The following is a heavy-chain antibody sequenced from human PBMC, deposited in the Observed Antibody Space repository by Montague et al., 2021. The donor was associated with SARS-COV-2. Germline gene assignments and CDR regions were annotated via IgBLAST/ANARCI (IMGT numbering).Heavy chain of an antibody. J-gene: IGHJ4*02. CDR2: IYHSGST. Sequence: SETLSLTCAVSGGSISSSNWWSWVRQPPGKGLEWIGEIYHSGSTNYNPSLKSRVTISVDKSKNQLSLKLSSVTAADTAVYYCARMALASSSSDFDYWGQGTLGTGSS. V-gene: IGHV4-4*02. CDR3: ARMALASSSSDFDY. CDR1: GGSISSSNW. D-gene: IGHD6-6*01.